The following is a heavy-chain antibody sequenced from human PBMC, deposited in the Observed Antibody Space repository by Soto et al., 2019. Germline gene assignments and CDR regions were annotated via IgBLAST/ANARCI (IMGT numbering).Heavy chain of an antibody. CDR2: IYYSGST. D-gene: IGHD1-20*01. V-gene: IGHV4-30-4*01. CDR1: GGSISSGDDF. CDR3: VRDCFKWKDYYYCGRDF. J-gene: IGHJ6*02. Sequence: LTCTVSGGSISSGDDFWTWIRQPPGKGLEWIGYIYYSGSTYYNPSLKSRLTMSVDTSKNQFSLKLSSVTAADTAVYYCVRDCFKWKDYYYCGRDFWGQGTTVPVSS.